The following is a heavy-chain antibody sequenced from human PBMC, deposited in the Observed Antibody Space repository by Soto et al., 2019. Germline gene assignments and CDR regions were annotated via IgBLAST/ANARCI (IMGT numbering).Heavy chain of an antibody. Sequence: EVQLLESGGGLAQPGGSLRLSCSASGFTFDNYAMSWVRQAPGKGLEWVSGISGSGVSTYYADSVKGRFTISRDNSKNTLFLQMNSLRVEDTAVYYCAKDPVQTTVTVFDHWGQGTLVTVSS. J-gene: IGHJ4*02. CDR3: AKDPVQTTVTVFDH. CDR1: GFTFDNYA. V-gene: IGHV3-23*01. D-gene: IGHD4-17*01. CDR2: ISGSGVST.